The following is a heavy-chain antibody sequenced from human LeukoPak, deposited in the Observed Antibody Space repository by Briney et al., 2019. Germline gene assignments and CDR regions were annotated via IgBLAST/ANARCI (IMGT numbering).Heavy chain of an antibody. J-gene: IGHJ3*02. CDR1: GYTFTGYY. V-gene: IGHV1-2*02. D-gene: IGHD2-2*01. CDR2: INPNSGGT. Sequence: ASVKVSCKASGYTFTGYYMHWVRQAPGQGLEWMGWINPNSGGTNYAQKFQGRVTMTGDTSISTAYMELSRLRSDDTAVYYCARDYSTYCSSTSCQTAHDIWGQGTMVTVSS. CDR3: ARDYSTYCSSTSCQTAHDI.